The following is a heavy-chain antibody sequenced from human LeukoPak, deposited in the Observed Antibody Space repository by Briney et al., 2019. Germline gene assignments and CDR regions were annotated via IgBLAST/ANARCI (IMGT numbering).Heavy chain of an antibody. D-gene: IGHD3-10*01. CDR3: GRSGHYGTDV. CDR2: IYAGGSDT. V-gene: IGHV5-51*01. CDR1: GYSFTSYW. J-gene: IGHJ6*02. Sequence: GESLKISCTGSGYSFTSYWIDWVRQMPANSLECTAIIYAGGSDTRYSPSFPAPVSISVDKSINTAYLQWRSLKASDTAMYYCGRSGHYGTDVWGQGTTVTVSS.